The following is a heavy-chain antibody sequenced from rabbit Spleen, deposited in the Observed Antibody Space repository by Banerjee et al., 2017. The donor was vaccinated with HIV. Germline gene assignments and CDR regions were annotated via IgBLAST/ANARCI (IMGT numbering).Heavy chain of an antibody. CDR3: ARDAATSFSSYGMDL. CDR1: GFDLSSYY. V-gene: IGHV1S40*01. D-gene: IGHD8-1*01. Sequence: QQLVESGGGLVKPGASLTLTCKASGFDLSSYYMCWVRQAPGKGLEWIGCIWTGDGDTYYASWAKGRFTISKTSSTTVTLQMTSLTAADTATYFCARDAATSFSSYGMDLWGPGTLVTVS. CDR2: IWTGDGDT. J-gene: IGHJ6*01.